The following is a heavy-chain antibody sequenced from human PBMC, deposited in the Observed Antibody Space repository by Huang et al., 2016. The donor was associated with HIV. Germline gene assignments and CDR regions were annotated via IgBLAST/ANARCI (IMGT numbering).Heavy chain of an antibody. V-gene: IGHV3-48*04. D-gene: IGHD2-15*01. Sequence: EVQLVESGGGLVQPGTSLRLSCAASGFTFGDFNMNWVRRAPGKGLEGISNRSISRNSKLYADAVKGRFTIARDNARNSLYLQLKSLRVEDTAVYYCARESCSGGTCYLFDFWGQGVLVTVSS. CDR1: GFTFGDFN. CDR3: ARESCSGGTCYLFDF. J-gene: IGHJ4*02. CDR2: RSISRNSK.